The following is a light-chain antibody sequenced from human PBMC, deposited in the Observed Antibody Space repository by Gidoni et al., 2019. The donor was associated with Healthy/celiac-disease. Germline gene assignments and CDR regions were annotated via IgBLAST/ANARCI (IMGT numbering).Light chain of an antibody. Sequence: EIVLTQSPSTLPLSPGERATLSCRASQIVSSYLAWYQQKPGQAPRLLIYDASNRATGIPARFSGSGSGTDFTLTISSLEPEDFAVYYCQQRSNWWTFXQXTKVEIK. V-gene: IGKV3-11*01. CDR1: QIVSSY. CDR2: DAS. CDR3: QQRSNWWT. J-gene: IGKJ1*01.